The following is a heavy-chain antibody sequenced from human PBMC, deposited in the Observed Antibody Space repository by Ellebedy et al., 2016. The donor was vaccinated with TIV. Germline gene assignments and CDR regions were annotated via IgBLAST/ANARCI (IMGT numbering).Heavy chain of an antibody. J-gene: IGHJ4*02. CDR1: GFTFRDFG. CDR2: ISFDGRTT. Sequence: GGSLRLSXAASGFTFRDFGMQWVRQAPGKGLEWVAVISFDGRTTHYGNSVKGRFSISRDDSRNTVSLQMDSLTSEDSAVYYCVKEGNEFSSSWYDYWGQGTVVTVSS. D-gene: IGHD6-13*01. CDR3: VKEGNEFSSSWYDY. V-gene: IGHV3-30*18.